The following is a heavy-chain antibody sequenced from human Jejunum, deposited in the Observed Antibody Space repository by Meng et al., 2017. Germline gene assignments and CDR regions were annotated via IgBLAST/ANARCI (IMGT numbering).Heavy chain of an antibody. CDR1: GFTLDDYA. Sequence: SLKISCAASGFTLDDYAMHWVRQAPGKGLEWVSGISWNSNSIGYADSVKGRFTISRDNAKNSLYLQMYSLRTEDTALYYCAKGGYYDSSGNYYIDYYYGMDVWGQGNTV. D-gene: IGHD3-22*01. CDR3: AKGGYYDSSGNYYIDYYYGMDV. CDR2: ISWNSNSI. J-gene: IGHJ6*02. V-gene: IGHV3-9*01.